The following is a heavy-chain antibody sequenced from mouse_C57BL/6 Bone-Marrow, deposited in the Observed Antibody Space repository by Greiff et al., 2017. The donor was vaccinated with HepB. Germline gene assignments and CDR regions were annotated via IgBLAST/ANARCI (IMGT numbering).Heavy chain of an antibody. CDR1: GYTFTDYN. CDR3: ASNGYYFDY. J-gene: IGHJ2*01. D-gene: IGHD2-2*01. Sequence: EVQLVESGPELVKPGASVKMSCKASGYTFTDYNMHWVKQSHGKSLEWIGYINPNNGGTSYNQKFKGKATLTVNKSSSTAYMELRSLTSEESAVYYCASNGYYFDYWGQGTTLTVSS. V-gene: IGHV1-22*01. CDR2: INPNNGGT.